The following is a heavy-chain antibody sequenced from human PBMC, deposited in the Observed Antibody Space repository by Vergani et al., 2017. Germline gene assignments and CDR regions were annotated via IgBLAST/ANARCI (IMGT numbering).Heavy chain of an antibody. Sequence: QVQLVESGGGVVQPGRSLRLSCAASGFTFSSYAMHWVRQAPGKGLEWVAVISYDGSNKYYADSVKGRFTIARDNSKNTLYLQMNSLRAEDTAVYYCARESRLRYFDWLLCPPSYFDYWGQGTLVTVSS. V-gene: IGHV3-30-3*01. J-gene: IGHJ4*02. CDR1: GFTFSSYA. CDR3: ARESRLRYFDWLLCPPSYFDY. CDR2: ISYDGSNK. D-gene: IGHD3-9*01.